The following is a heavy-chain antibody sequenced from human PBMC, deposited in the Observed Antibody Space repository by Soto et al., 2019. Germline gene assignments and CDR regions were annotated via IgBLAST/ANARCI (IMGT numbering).Heavy chain of an antibody. CDR2: ISYDGSNK. V-gene: IGHV3-30-3*01. D-gene: IGHD2-15*01. CDR3: ARVAIQLLPFDYFDY. Sequence: GGSLRLSCAASGFTFSSYAMHWVRQAPGKGLEWVAVISYDGSNKYYADSVKGRFTISRDNSKNTLYLQMNSLRAEDTAVYYCARVAIQLLPFDYFDYWGQGTLVTVSS. CDR1: GFTFSSYA. J-gene: IGHJ4*02.